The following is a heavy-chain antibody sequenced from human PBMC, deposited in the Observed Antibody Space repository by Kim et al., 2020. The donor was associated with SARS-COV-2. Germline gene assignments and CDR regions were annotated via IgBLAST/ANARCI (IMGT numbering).Heavy chain of an antibody. J-gene: IGHJ4*02. CDR2: IWYDGSTK. CDR1: GFTFSSYG. Sequence: GGSLRLSCAASGFTFSSYGMHWIRQAPGKGLEWVAVIWYDGSTKYYADSVKGRFTISRDNSRDTLYLQMHSLRAEDTAVYYCARDGTGYSSGPSWYWGQG. V-gene: IGHV3-33*01. CDR3: ARDGTGYSSGPSWY. D-gene: IGHD6-19*01.